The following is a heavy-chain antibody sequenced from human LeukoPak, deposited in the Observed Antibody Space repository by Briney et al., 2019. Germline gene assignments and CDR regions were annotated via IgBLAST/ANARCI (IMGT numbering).Heavy chain of an antibody. D-gene: IGHD4-23*01. CDR2: IASDGSST. CDR1: GFTFTNAW. Sequence: GGSLRLSCAASGFTFTNAWMNWVRQAPGKGLVWVSRIASDGSSTTYADSVKGRYSISRHNAKNTLYLQMNSLRVEDTAVYYCARGRPHGNDYWGQGTLVTVSS. V-gene: IGHV3-74*01. J-gene: IGHJ4*02. CDR3: ARGRPHGNDY.